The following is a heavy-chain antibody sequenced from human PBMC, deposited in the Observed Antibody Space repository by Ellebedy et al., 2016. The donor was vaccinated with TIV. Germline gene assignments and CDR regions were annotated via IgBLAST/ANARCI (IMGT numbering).Heavy chain of an antibody. D-gene: IGHD3-9*01. V-gene: IGHV1-69*04. CDR2: IIPILGIA. J-gene: IGHJ6*02. Sequence: AASVKVSCKASGGTFSSYAISWVRQAPGQGLEWMGRIIPILGIANYAQKFQGRVTITADKSTSTAYMELSSLRSEDTAVYYCARTLILTGYSVRGCMDVWGQGTTVTVSS. CDR3: ARTLILTGYSVRGCMDV. CDR1: GGTFSSYA.